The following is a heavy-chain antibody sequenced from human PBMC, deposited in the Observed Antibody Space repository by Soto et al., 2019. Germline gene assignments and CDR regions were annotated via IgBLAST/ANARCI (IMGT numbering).Heavy chain of an antibody. J-gene: IGHJ6*02. D-gene: IGHD3-10*01. CDR2: IYHSGST. CDR3: AAGRITMVRGVIEYYYGMDV. Sequence: SETLSLTCAVSGGSISSSNWWSWVRQPPGKGLEWIGEIYHSGSTNYNPSLKSRVTISLDKSKNDFSLKLSSVTAADTAVYYCAAGRITMVRGVIEYYYGMDVWGQGTTVTVSS. V-gene: IGHV4-4*02. CDR1: GGSISSSNW.